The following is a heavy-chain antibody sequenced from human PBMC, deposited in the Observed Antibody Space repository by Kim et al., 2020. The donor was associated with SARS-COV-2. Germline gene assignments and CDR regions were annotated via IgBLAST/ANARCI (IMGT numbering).Heavy chain of an antibody. Sequence: VKGRFTISRDNSKNTLYVQMNSLRAEDTAVYYCAKARITLVRGAFNAMDVWGQGTTVTVSS. V-gene: IGHV3-33*06. D-gene: IGHD3-10*01. CDR3: AKARITLVRGAFNAMDV. J-gene: IGHJ6*02.